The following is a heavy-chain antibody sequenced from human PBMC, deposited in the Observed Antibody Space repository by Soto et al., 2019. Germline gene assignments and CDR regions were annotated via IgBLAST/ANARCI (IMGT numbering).Heavy chain of an antibody. V-gene: IGHV1-69*01. Sequence: QVQLEQSGAEVKKPGSSVTVSCKVSGATFSTSSISWVRQAPGQGLEWMGAIIPIFGTTNYAQEFQGRLTITADESTRTAYMELTTLGSQDTALYFCARDHLEDIDLRGYCFDSWGQGTLVTVSS. CDR3: ARDHLEDIDLRGYCFDS. CDR1: GATFSTSS. D-gene: IGHD3-3*01. CDR2: IIPIFGTT. J-gene: IGHJ4*02.